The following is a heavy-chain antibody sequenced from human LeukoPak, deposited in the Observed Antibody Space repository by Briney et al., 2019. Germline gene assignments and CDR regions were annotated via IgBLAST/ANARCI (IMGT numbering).Heavy chain of an antibody. D-gene: IGHD3-22*01. V-gene: IGHV4-59*01. CDR1: GGSISSYY. CDR3: ARVRAYDSSGYYFFYYFDN. CDR2: IYYSGST. J-gene: IGHJ4*02. Sequence: SETLSLTCTVSGGSISSYYWSWIRQPPGKGLEWIGYIYYSGSTNYNPSLKSRVSISVDASKNQFSLKLGSVTAADTAVYYCARVRAYDSSGYYFFYYFDNWGQGTLVTVSS.